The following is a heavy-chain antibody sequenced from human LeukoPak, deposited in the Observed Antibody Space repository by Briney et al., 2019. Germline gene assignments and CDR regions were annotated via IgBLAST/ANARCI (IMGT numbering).Heavy chain of an antibody. Sequence: ASXKVSCKASGYTFTSYGISWVRQAPGQGLEWMGWIRAYNGNTNYAQKLQGRVTMTTDTATSTAYMELRSLRYEETAVYYCARDRYYDFWCCYYYDYWGQGTLVTVSS. J-gene: IGHJ4*02. CDR3: ARDRYYDFWCCYYYDY. D-gene: IGHD3-3*01. CDR2: IRAYNGNT. CDR1: GYTFTSYG. V-gene: IGHV1-18*01.